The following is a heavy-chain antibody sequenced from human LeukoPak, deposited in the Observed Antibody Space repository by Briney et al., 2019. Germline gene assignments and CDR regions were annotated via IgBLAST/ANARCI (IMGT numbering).Heavy chain of an antibody. D-gene: IGHD4-17*01. CDR1: GGSISSYY. Sequence: SETLSLTCTVSGGSISSYYWSWIRQPPGKGLEWIGYIYYSGSTNYNPSLESRLTISVDTSNNRFSLNLITVTAADTAVYYCARGIESYGDYGYWGQGTLVTVSS. V-gene: IGHV4-59*01. CDR2: IYYSGST. CDR3: ARGIESYGDYGY. J-gene: IGHJ4*02.